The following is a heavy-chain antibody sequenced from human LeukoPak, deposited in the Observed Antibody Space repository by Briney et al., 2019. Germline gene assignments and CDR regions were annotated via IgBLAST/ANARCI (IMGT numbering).Heavy chain of an antibody. Sequence: SETLSLTCAVYGGSFSGYYWSWIRQPPGKGLEWIGEINHSGSTNYNPSLKSRVTISVDTSKNQFSLKLSSVTAADTAVYYCARVGLERITMVRNWFDPWGQGTLVTVSS. J-gene: IGHJ5*02. D-gene: IGHD3-10*01. CDR2: INHSGST. CDR1: GGSFSGYY. CDR3: ARVGLERITMVRNWFDP. V-gene: IGHV4-34*01.